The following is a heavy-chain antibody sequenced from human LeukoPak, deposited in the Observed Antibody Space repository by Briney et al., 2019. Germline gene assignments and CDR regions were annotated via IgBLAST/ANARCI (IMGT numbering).Heavy chain of an antibody. V-gene: IGHV1-24*01. D-gene: IGHD1-26*01. CDR2: FDPEDGET. CDR1: GYTLTELS. CDR3: ATVSGKWELLRRAFDI. J-gene: IGHJ3*02. Sequence: ASVKVSCKVSGYTLTELSMHWVRQAPGKGLEWMGGFDPEDGETIYAQKFQGRVTMTEDTSTDTAYMELSSLRSEDTAVYYCATVSGKWELLRRAFDIWGQGTMVTVSS.